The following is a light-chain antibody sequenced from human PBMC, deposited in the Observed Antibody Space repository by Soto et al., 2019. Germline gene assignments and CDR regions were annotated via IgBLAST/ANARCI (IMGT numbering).Light chain of an antibody. CDR1: QSISSN. Sequence: ETVMTQSPATLSVSPWERATLSCRASQSISSNLAWYQQKPGQAPRLLIYGASTRATGIPARFTGSGSGTEFTLTINSLQSEDFAVYYCQQYNNWPLTFGGGTKVDIK. J-gene: IGKJ4*01. V-gene: IGKV3-15*01. CDR2: GAS. CDR3: QQYNNWPLT.